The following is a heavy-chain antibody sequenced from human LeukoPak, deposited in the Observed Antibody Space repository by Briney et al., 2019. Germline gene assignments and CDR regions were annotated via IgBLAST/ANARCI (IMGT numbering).Heavy chain of an antibody. CDR1: GGTFSSYA. CDR2: IIPIFGTA. V-gene: IGHV1-69*06. D-gene: IGHD5-12*01. J-gene: IGHJ4*02. CDR3: ARAGGRGYSGYEGFSHST. Sequence: ASVKVSCKASGGTFSSYAISWVRQAPGQGLEWMGGIIPIFGTANYAQKFQGRVTITADKSTSTAYMELSSLRSEDTAVYYCARAGGRGYSGYEGFSHSTWGQGTLVTVSS.